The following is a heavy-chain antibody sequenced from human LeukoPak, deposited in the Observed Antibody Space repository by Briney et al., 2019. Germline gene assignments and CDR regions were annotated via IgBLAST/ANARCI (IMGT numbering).Heavy chain of an antibody. CDR3: ARVGLGSCYDY. CDR2: INPSGGST. V-gene: IGHV1-46*01. CDR1: GYTFTSYY. J-gene: IGHJ4*02. Sequence: GASVKVSCKASGYTFTSYYMHWVRQAPGQGLEWMGVINPSGGSTSYAQKFQGRVTMTRDMSTSTVYMELSSLRSEDTAVYYCARVGLGSCYDYWGQGTLVTVSS. D-gene: IGHD2-15*01.